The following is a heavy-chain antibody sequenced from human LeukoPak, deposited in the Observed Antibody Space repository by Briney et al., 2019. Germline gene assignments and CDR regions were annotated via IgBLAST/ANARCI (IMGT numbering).Heavy chain of an antibody. J-gene: IGHJ6*03. V-gene: IGHV3-7*01. CDR2: IKKDGSEK. CDR1: GFTFSSYW. Sequence: GGSLRLSCAASGFTFSSYWMSWVRQAPGKGLEWVANIKKDGSEKYYLDSVRGRFTISRDNAKTSLYLQMNSLRAEDTAVYYCTRDSSSWYDYYYYMDVWGKGTTVTISS. D-gene: IGHD6-13*01. CDR3: TRDSSSWYDYYYYMDV.